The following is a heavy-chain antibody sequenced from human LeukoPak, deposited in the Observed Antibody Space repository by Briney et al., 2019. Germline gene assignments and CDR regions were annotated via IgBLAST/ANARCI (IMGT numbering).Heavy chain of an antibody. D-gene: IGHD3-22*01. CDR3: ARAGYYYDSSGYSDFDY. Sequence: GASVKVSCKASGYTFTGYYMHWVRQAPGQGLEWMGWINPNSGGTNYAQKFQGRVTMTRDTSISTAYLELSRLRSDDTAVYYCARAGYYYDSSGYSDFDYWGQGTLVTVSS. CDR2: INPNSGGT. CDR1: GYTFTGYY. V-gene: IGHV1-2*02. J-gene: IGHJ4*02.